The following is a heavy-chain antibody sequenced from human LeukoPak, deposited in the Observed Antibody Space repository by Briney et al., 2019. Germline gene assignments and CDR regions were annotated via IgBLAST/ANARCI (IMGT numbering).Heavy chain of an antibody. CDR3: ARLVARFDP. CDR1: GGSLSGYY. CDR2: INHSGST. D-gene: IGHD2-15*01. J-gene: IGHJ5*02. V-gene: IGHV4-34*01. Sequence: SETLSLTCAVYGGSLSGYYWSWIRQPLGKGLEWIGEINHSGSTNYNPSLKSRVTISVDTSKNQFSLKLSSVTAADTAVYYCARLVARFDPWGQGTLVTVSS.